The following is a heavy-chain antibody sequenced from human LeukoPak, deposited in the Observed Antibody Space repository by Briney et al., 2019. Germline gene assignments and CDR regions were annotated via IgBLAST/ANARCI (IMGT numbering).Heavy chain of an antibody. CDR1: GYTFTSYD. CDR2: MNPNSGST. J-gene: IGHJ4*02. V-gene: IGHV1-8*03. CDR3: ARGRSTGYPYYFEY. Sequence: ASVKVPCKASGYTFTSYDITWVRQATGQGLEWMGWMNPNSGSTGYAQKFQGRVTITRNTSISTAYMELSGLRSEDTAVYYCARGRSTGYPYYFEYWGQGTLVTVSS. D-gene: IGHD5-12*01.